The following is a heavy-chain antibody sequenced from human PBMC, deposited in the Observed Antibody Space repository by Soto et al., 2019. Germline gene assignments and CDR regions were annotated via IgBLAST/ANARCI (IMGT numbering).Heavy chain of an antibody. V-gene: IGHV3-23*01. J-gene: IGHJ4*02. CDR1: GFTFSSYA. CDR3: AKDDRPTVTSRYFDY. CDR2: ISGSGGST. Sequence: GGSLRLSCAASGFTFSSYAMSWVRQAPGKGLEWVSAISGSGGSTYYADSVKGRFTISRDNSKNTLYLQMNSLRAEDTAVYYCAKDDRPTVTSRYFDYWGQGTLVTVSS. D-gene: IGHD4-17*01.